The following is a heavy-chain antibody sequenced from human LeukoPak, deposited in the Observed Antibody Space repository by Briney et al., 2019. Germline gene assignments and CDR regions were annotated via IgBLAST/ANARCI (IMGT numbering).Heavy chain of an antibody. CDR3: ARDDQWDASGFDI. CDR2: ISSSGSTI. D-gene: IGHD1-26*01. J-gene: IGHJ3*02. V-gene: IGHV3-11*01. Sequence: LSLTCTVSGGSISSYYWSWIRQAPGKGLEWVSYISSSGSTIYYADSVKGRFTISRDNAKNSLYLQMNSLRAEDTAVYYCARDDQWDASGFDIWGQGTMVTVSS. CDR1: GGSISSYY.